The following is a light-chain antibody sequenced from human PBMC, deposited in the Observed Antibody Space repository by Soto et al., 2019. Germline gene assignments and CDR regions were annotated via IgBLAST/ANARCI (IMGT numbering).Light chain of an antibody. Sequence: FMLTKPHSVSESPGKTVTISCTRSSGSIASNYVQWYQQRPGSAPTTVIYEDNQRPSGVPDRFSGSIDSSSNSASLTISGLKTEDEADYYCQSYDSSNWVFGGGTKLTVL. J-gene: IGLJ3*02. CDR1: SGSIASNY. V-gene: IGLV6-57*03. CDR2: EDN. CDR3: QSYDSSNWV.